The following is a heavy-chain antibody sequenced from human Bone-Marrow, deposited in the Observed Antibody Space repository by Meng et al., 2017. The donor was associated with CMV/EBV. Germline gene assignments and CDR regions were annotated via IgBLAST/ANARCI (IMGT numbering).Heavy chain of an antibody. J-gene: IGHJ6*02. CDR1: GGSVSSGSYY. D-gene: IGHD2-15*01. Sequence: GSLRLSCTVSGGSVSSGSYYWSWIRQPPGKGLEWIGYIYYSGGTNYNPSLKSRVTISVDTSKNQFSLKLSSVTAADTAVYYCARLGYSGGYYYYGMDVWGQGTTVTVSS. CDR2: IYYSGGT. CDR3: ARLGYSGGYYYYGMDV. V-gene: IGHV4-61*01.